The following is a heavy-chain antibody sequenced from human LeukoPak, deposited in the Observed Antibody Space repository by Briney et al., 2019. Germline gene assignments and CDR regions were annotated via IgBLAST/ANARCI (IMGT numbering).Heavy chain of an antibody. CDR2: ISYDGSNK. CDR1: GFTFSSYG. J-gene: IGHJ4*02. Sequence: GRSLGLSCAASGFTFSSYGMHWVRQAPGKGLEWVAVISYDGSNKYYADSVKGRFTISRDNSKNTLYLQMNSLRAEDTAVYYCANPGYSSGWGYFGYWGQGTLVTVSS. D-gene: IGHD6-19*01. CDR3: ANPGYSSGWGYFGY. V-gene: IGHV3-30*18.